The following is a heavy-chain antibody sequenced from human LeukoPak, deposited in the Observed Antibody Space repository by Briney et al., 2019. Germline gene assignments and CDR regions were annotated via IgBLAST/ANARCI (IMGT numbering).Heavy chain of an antibody. Sequence: PGGSLRLSCAASGFTFDDYAMHWVRQAPGKGLEWVSGSGSIGYADSVKGRFTISRDNAKNSLYLQMNSLRAEDTALYYCAKSYYDSSGYFFAEYFQHWGQGTLVTVSS. CDR2: SGSI. J-gene: IGHJ1*01. V-gene: IGHV3-9*01. CDR3: AKSYYDSSGYFFAEYFQH. D-gene: IGHD3-22*01. CDR1: GFTFDDYA.